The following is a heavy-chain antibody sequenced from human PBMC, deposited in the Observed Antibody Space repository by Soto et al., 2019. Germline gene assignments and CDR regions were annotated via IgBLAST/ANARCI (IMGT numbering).Heavy chain of an antibody. CDR3: ASDPHKWELWLPGHYYGMDV. J-gene: IGHJ6*02. V-gene: IGHV3-33*01. Sequence: PGGSLRLSCAASGFTFSSYGMHWVRQAPGKGLEWVADIRCDRSNIYYADSVKGRFTISRDNAKNTLYLQMNGLRDEDTAVYYCASDPHKWELWLPGHYYGMDVWGQGTTVTVSS. CDR2: IRCDRSNI. D-gene: IGHD5-18*01. CDR1: GFTFSSYG.